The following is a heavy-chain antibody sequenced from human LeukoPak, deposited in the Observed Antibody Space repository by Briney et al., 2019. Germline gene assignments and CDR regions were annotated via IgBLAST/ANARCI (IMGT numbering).Heavy chain of an antibody. D-gene: IGHD3-22*01. Sequence: SETLSLTCTVSGGSISSYYWSWIRQPPGKGLEWIGYIYYSGSTNYNPSLKSRVTISVDTSKNQFSLKLSSVTAADTAVYYCARSPYYYDSSGYYYYFDCWGQGTLVTVSS. V-gene: IGHV4-59*08. J-gene: IGHJ4*02. CDR1: GGSISSYY. CDR3: ARSPYYYDSSGYYYYFDC. CDR2: IYYSGST.